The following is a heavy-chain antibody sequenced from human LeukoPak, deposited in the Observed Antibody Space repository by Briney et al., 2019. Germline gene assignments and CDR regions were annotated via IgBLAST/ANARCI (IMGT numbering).Heavy chain of an antibody. V-gene: IGHV1-8*03. CDR1: GYTFTSYD. Sequence: ASVKVSCKASGYTFTSYDINWVRQATGQGLEWMGWMNPNSGNTGYAQKFQGRVTITRNTSISTAYMELSSLRSEDTAVYYCARATGYSSSRYPFDFGGRGTRVTVSS. D-gene: IGHD6-13*01. J-gene: IGHJ4*02. CDR3: ARATGYSSSRYPFDF. CDR2: MNPNSGNT.